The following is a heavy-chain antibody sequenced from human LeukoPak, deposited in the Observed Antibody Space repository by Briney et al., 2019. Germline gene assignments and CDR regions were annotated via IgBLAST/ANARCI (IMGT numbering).Heavy chain of an antibody. D-gene: IGHD2-15*01. Sequence: GGSLRLSCAASGFTFSSYAMSWIRQAPGKGLEWVSYITSSGSTIYYADSVKGRFTISRDNAKNSLYLQMSSLRAEDTAVYYCARGDGDPPTLGYCSGGSCDFDFWGQGTLVTVSS. CDR3: ARGDGDPPTLGYCSGGSCDFDF. V-gene: IGHV3-11*04. J-gene: IGHJ4*02. CDR1: GFTFSSYA. CDR2: ITSSGSTI.